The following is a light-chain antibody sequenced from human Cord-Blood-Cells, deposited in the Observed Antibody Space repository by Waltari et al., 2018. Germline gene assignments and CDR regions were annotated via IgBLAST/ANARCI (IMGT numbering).Light chain of an antibody. J-gene: IGLJ2*01. V-gene: IGLV2-8*01. CDR2: EVS. CDR3: SSYAGSNNLV. Sequence: QSALTQPPSASGSPGQSVTISCTGTSSDVGGYNYVSWYQQHPGKAPKLMIYEVSKRPSGLPARFSGSKSGNTASLTVSGLQAEDEADYYCSSYAGSNNLVFGGGTKLTVL. CDR1: SSDVGGYNY.